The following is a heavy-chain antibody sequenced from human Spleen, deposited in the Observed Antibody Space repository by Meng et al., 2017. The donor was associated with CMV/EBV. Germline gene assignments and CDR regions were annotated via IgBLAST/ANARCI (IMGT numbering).Heavy chain of an antibody. CDR2: ISGSGGST. J-gene: IGHJ3*02. D-gene: IGHD6-19*01. CDR3: ATDGRRQWLERDPFDI. V-gene: IGHV3-23*01. CDR1: GFTFSSYA. Sequence: GESLKISCAASGFTFSSYAMSWVRQAPGKGLEWVSAISGSGGSTYYADSVKGRFTISRDNDKNSLYLQMYSLRGEDTAVYYCATDGRRQWLERDPFDIWGQGTMVTVSS.